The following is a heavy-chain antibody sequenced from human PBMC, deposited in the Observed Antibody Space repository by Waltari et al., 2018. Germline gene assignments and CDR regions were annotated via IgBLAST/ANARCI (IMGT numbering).Heavy chain of an antibody. J-gene: IGHJ6*02. Sequence: QVQLQQWGAGLLKPSETLSLTCAVYGGSFSGYYWSWIRQPQGKGLEWIGEINHSGSNNYNPSLKSRVTISVDTSKNQFSLKLSSVTAADTAVYYCASMSIAARYYYYGMDVWGQGTTVTVSS. CDR2: INHSGSN. D-gene: IGHD6-6*01. V-gene: IGHV4-34*01. CDR3: ASMSIAARYYYYGMDV. CDR1: GGSFSGYY.